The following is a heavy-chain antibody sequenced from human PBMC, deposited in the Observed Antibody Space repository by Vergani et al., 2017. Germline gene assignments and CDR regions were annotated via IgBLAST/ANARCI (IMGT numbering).Heavy chain of an antibody. V-gene: IGHV1-46*01. CDR1: GYTFTSYY. D-gene: IGHD4-17*01. CDR2: INPSGGST. J-gene: IGHJ4*02. CDR3: ASPNYGDYDFLDFDY. Sequence: QVQLVQSGAEVKKPGASVKVSCKASGYTFTSYYMHWVRQAPGQGLEWMGIINPSGGSTSYAQKFQGRVTMTRDTSTSTVYMELSSLRSEDTAVYYCASPNYGDYDFLDFDYWGQGTLVTVSS.